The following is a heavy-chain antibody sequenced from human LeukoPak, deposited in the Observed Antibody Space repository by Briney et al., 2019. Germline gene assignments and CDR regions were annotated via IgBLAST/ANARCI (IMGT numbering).Heavy chain of an antibody. V-gene: IGHV1-2*02. Sequence: ASVKVSCKASGYTFTGYYMHWVRQAPGQGLEWMGWINPNSGGTNYAQKFQGRVTMTRDTSISTAYMELSRLRSDNTAVYYCARDWEGLGEYWYFDLWGRGTLVTVSS. CDR1: GYTFTGYY. CDR3: ARDWEGLGEYWYFDL. CDR2: INPNSGGT. D-gene: IGHD1-26*01. J-gene: IGHJ2*01.